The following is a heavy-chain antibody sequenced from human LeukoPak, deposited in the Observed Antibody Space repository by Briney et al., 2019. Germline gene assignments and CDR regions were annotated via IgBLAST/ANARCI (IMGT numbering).Heavy chain of an antibody. J-gene: IGHJ4*02. CDR2: IYYSGST. Sequence: SQTLSLTCTVSGGSISSGVYYWSWIRQHPGKGLEWIGYIYYSGSTYYNPSLKSRVTISVDTSKNQFSLKLSSVTAADTAVYYCARGVVPAAIDYWGQGTLVTVSS. D-gene: IGHD2-2*01. CDR3: ARGVVPAAIDY. CDR1: GGSISSGVYY. V-gene: IGHV4-31*03.